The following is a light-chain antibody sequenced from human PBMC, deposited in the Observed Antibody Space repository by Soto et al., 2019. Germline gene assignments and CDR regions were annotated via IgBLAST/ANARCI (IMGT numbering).Light chain of an antibody. V-gene: IGLV1-44*01. CDR1: SSNIGSNS. J-gene: IGLJ1*01. Sequence: QLVLTQPPSASGTPGQRVTISCSGSSSNIGSNSVNWYQQLPRTAPKVLIYTNNQRPSGVPDRFSGSKSGTSASLAISGLQSEDEADYYCAAWDGGLNVYVFGTGTKLTVL. CDR3: AAWDGGLNVYV. CDR2: TNN.